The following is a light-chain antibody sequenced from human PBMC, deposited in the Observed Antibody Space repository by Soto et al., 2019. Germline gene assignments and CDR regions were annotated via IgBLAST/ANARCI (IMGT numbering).Light chain of an antibody. V-gene: IGLV6-57*02. J-gene: IGLJ2*01. Sequence: NFMLTQPHSVSESPGKTVTISCTGSSGSIASNYVQWYQQRPGSAPTTVIYEDNQRPSGVPDRFSGSIDSSSNSASLTISGLKTEDEADYYFQSYDSSTNVVFGGGTKLTVL. CDR1: SGSIASNY. CDR3: QSYDSSTNVV. CDR2: EDN.